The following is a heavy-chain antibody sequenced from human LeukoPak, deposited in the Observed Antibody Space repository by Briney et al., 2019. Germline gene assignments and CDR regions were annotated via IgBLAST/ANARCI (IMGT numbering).Heavy chain of an antibody. CDR3: ARPTLPIGDAFDI. J-gene: IGHJ3*02. V-gene: IGHV4-4*07. CDR2: IYTSGST. Sequence: PSETLSFTCTVSGGSISSYYWNWIRQPAGKGLEWIGRIYTSGSTNYNPSLKSRVTMSVDTSKNQFSLKLSSVTAADTAVYYCARPTLPIGDAFDIWGQGTMVTVSS. CDR1: GGSISSYY. D-gene: IGHD1-26*01.